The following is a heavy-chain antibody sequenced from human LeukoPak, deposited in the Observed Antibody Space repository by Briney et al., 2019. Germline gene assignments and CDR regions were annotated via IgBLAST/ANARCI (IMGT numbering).Heavy chain of an antibody. D-gene: IGHD6-19*01. J-gene: IGHJ4*02. CDR2: IYYSGST. CDR1: GGSISNYY. V-gene: IGHV4-59*01. CDR3: ARVSSGWYWDFDK. Sequence: SETLSLTCTVSGGSISNYYWSWIRQPPGKGLEWIGYIYYSGSTKYNPSLESRVSISVDTSKNQFSLNLSSVTVADTAVYYCARVSSGWYWDFDKWGQGTLVIVSS.